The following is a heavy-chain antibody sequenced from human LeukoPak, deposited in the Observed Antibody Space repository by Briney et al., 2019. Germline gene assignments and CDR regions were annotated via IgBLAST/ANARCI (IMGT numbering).Heavy chain of an antibody. CDR1: GGSISSSNYY. CDR3: ARLPYPYDSSGSPPLDY. J-gene: IGHJ4*02. V-gene: IGHV4-39*01. CDR2: IYYSGST. D-gene: IGHD3-22*01. Sequence: SETLSLTCTVSGGSISSSNYYWGWIRQLPGKGLEWIGSIYYSGSTYYNPSLKSRVTISVDTSKTQFSLKLSSVTAADTAVYYCARLPYPYDSSGSPPLDYWGQGTLVTVSS.